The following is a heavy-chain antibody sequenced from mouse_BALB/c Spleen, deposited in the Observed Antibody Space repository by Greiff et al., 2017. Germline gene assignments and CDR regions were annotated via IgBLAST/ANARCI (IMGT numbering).Heavy chain of an antibody. CDR1: GYAFSSYW. CDR2: IYPGDGDT. D-gene: IGHD2-3*01. Sequence: QVQLQQSGAELVRPGSSVKISCKASGYAFSSYWMNWVKQRPGQGLEWIGQIYPGDGDTNYNGKFKGKATLTADKSSSTAYMQLSSLTSEDSAVYFCARRGSMMVTTWDYWGQGTTLTVSS. V-gene: IGHV1-80*01. CDR3: ARRGSMMVTTWDY. J-gene: IGHJ2*01.